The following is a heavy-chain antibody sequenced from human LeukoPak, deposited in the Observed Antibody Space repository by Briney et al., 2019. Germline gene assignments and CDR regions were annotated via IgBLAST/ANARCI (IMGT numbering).Heavy chain of an antibody. Sequence: ASVKVSCKASGYTFTGYYMHWVRQAPGQGLEWMGWINPNSGGTNYAQKFQGRVTMTRDTSISTAYMELSRLRSDDTAVYYCARDSYFWSGYLNWFDPWGQGTLVTVSS. CDR2: INPNSGGT. V-gene: IGHV1-2*02. CDR3: ARDSYFWSGYLNWFDP. CDR1: GYTFTGYY. J-gene: IGHJ5*02. D-gene: IGHD3-3*01.